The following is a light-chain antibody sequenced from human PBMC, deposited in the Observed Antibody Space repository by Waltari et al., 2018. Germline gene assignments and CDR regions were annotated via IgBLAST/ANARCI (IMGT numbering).Light chain of an antibody. CDR3: QQYGSSVMYT. V-gene: IGKV3-20*01. CDR2: AVS. Sequence: EAVLTQSPGTLSLSPGERAPLSCRASQILSRSRLAGYQQKVGQAPRPLIYAVSYRATGIPDRFSGGGSGTDFSLIITRVEPEDVALYYCQQYGSSVMYTFGQGTKLEI. J-gene: IGKJ2*01. CDR1: QILSRSR.